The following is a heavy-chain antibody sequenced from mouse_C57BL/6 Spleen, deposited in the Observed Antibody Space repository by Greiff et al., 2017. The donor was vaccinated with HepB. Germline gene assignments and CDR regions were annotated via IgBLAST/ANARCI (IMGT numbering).Heavy chain of an antibody. V-gene: IGHV3-6*01. CDR1: GYSITSGYY. CDR3: AGDSYAMDY. J-gene: IGHJ4*01. CDR2: ISYDGSN. Sequence: DVQLQESGPGLVKPSQSLSLTCSVTGYSITSGYYWNWIRQFPGNKLEWMGYISYDGSNNYNPSLKNRISITRDTSKNQFFLKLNSVTTEDTATYYCAGDSYAMDYWGQGTSVTVSS.